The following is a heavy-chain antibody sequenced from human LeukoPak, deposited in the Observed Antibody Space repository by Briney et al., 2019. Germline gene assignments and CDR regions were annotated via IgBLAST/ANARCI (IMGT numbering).Heavy chain of an antibody. CDR3: ARHLGSGSYFPHYYYYMDV. CDR2: IYHSGST. J-gene: IGHJ6*03. Sequence: SETLSLTCTVSGYSISSGYYWGWIRQPPGKGLEWIGSIYHSGSTYYNPSLKSRVTISVDTSKNQFSLKLSSVTAADTAVYYCARHLGSGSYFPHYYYYMDVWGKGTTVTISS. V-gene: IGHV4-38-2*02. CDR1: GYSISSGYY. D-gene: IGHD1-26*01.